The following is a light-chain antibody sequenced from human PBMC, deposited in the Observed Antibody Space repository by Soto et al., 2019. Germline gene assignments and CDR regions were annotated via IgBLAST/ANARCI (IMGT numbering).Light chain of an antibody. CDR2: GTS. CDR3: QQYGDSIT. CDR1: QSVNGNY. J-gene: IGKJ4*01. Sequence: ETVLTQSPGTLSLSPGERATLSCRASQSVNGNYLAWYQQKPGQAPRLLIYGTSSRATGIPDRFSGSGSGTDFTLTISRLEAEDFAVYHCQQYGDSITFGGGTKVDIK. V-gene: IGKV3-20*01.